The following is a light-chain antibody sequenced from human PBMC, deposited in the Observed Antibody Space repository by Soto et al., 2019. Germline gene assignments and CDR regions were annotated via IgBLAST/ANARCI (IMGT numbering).Light chain of an antibody. J-gene: IGKJ1*01. V-gene: IGKV1-39*01. CDR1: QNINTY. Sequence: DIQMPQSPYSLSAAVGDRVTIACRASQNINTYLNWYQQKPGKAPKLLIYAASSLQSGVPSRFSGSGSGTDFTLTISSLQPEDFAAYYCQQSYSTTFGQGTKVDIK. CDR3: QQSYSTT. CDR2: AAS.